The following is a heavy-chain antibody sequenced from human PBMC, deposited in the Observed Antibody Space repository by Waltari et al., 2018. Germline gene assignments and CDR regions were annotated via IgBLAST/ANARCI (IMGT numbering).Heavy chain of an antibody. CDR3: ARAGHPNS. J-gene: IGHJ1*01. Sequence: EVYLEQSGGGLVQPGGSLKLSCAASGATIDSNYMNWIRQAPGKGLQWISVIFADGTTHYADSVRGRFAISRDTSESTLYLQLSGLRPDDSGFYYCARAGHPNSWGQGALVTVSS. CDR1: GATIDSNY. D-gene: IGHD1-1*01. V-gene: IGHV3-66*02. CDR2: IFADGTT.